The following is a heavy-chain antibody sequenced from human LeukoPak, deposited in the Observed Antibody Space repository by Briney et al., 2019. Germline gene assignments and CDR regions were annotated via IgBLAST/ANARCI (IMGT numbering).Heavy chain of an antibody. CDR1: GGSISSSSYY. CDR3: ARVSPSGVWDV. D-gene: IGHD3-10*01. V-gene: IGHV4-61*02. J-gene: IGHJ6*02. CDR2: IYTSGST. Sequence: SQTLSLTCTVSGGSISSSSYYWSWIRQPPGRGLEWIGRIYTSGSTNYNPSLNSRVTISIDTSKNQFSLSLSSVTAADTAVYYCARVSPSGVWDVWGQGTTVTVSS.